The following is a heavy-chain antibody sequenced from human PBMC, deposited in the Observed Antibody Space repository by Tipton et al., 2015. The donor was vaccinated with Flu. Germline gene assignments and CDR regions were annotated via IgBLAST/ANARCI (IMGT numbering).Heavy chain of an antibody. CDR3: ARDKVDTAMITPSAFDI. J-gene: IGHJ3*02. CDR2: ISSGASTI. Sequence: QLVQSGGGSVQPGGSLRLSCAASGFTFSIYEMNWVRQAPGKGLEWLSYISSGASTISYADSVRGRFTISRDNSKNTLYLQMNSLRAEDTAMYYCARDKVDTAMITPSAFDIWGQGTMVTVSS. CDR1: GFTFSIYE. D-gene: IGHD5-18*01. V-gene: IGHV3-48*03.